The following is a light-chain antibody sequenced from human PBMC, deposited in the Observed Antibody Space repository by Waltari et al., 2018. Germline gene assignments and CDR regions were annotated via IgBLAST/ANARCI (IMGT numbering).Light chain of an antibody. CDR3: QQYYSTPVT. CDR2: WAS. CDR1: QTVLYSDNNNY. Sequence: DIVMTQSPDSLAVSLGERASINCKSSQTVLYSDNNNYLGWYQQRPGQPPKLLISWASTRESGVPDRFSGSGSGTDCNLTINSLQAEDVAIYYCQQYYSTPVTFGQGTKLEIK. V-gene: IGKV4-1*01. J-gene: IGKJ2*01.